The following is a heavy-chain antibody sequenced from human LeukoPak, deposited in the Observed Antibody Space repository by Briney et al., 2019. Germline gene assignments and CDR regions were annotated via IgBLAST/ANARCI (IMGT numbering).Heavy chain of an antibody. D-gene: IGHD3-3*01. J-gene: IGHJ4*02. Sequence: ASVTVSCKASGYTFTSYGISWVRQAPGQGLEWMGWISAYNGNTNYAQKLQGRVTMTTDTSTSTAYMELRSLRSDDTAVYYCARYNDFWSGAKYYFDYWGQGTLVTVSS. CDR2: ISAYNGNT. CDR3: ARYNDFWSGAKYYFDY. CDR1: GYTFTSYG. V-gene: IGHV1-18*01.